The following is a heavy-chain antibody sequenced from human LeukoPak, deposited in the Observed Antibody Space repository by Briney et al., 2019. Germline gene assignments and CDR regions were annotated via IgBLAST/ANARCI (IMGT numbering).Heavy chain of an antibody. D-gene: IGHD4-23*01. CDR1: GGSFSGYY. CDR3: ARDRGYGGKGGDY. CDR2: INHSGST. V-gene: IGHV4-34*01. Sequence: ETLSLTCAVYGGSFSGYYWSWIRQPPGKGLEWIGEINHSGSTNYNPSLKSRVTISVDTSKNQFSLKLSSVTAADTAVYYCARDRGYGGKGGDYWGQGTLVTVSS. J-gene: IGHJ4*02.